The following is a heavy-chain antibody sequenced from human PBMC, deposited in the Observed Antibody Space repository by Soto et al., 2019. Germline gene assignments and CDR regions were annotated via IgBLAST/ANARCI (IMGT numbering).Heavy chain of an antibody. J-gene: IGHJ4*02. D-gene: IGHD6-13*01. Sequence: QVQLVQAGAEVKKPGASVKLPCRTSGYTFTHYYIYLVRLAPGQGFEWLAIIHPASGSTNYSQEFQGRVTLTMDTSTTTGYMELSGLRAEDTAIFYCARDLAAGDHWGQGTLVTVSS. CDR3: ARDLAAGDH. CDR2: IHPASGST. CDR1: GYTFTHYY. V-gene: IGHV1-46*01.